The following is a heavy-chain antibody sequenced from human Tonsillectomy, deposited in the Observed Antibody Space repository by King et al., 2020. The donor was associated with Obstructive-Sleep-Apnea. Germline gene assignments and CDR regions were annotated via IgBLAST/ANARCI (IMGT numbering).Heavy chain of an antibody. D-gene: IGHD6-19*01. J-gene: IGHJ4*02. CDR3: ARHLSGGSSGWYSVPIDC. V-gene: IGHV5-10-1*03. CDR1: GYSFSTYW. Sequence: VQLVESGAEVKKPGESLRISCQGSGYSFSTYWISWVRQMPGKGLEWMGRINPSDSYTNCSPSFQGHVTISADKSISTAYLQWSSLKASDTAIYYCARHLSGGSSGWYSVPIDCWGQGTLVTVSS. CDR2: INPSDSYT.